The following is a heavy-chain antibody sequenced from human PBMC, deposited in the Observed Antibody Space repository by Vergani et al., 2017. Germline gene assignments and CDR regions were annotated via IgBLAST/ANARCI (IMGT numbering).Heavy chain of an antibody. CDR2: ISAYNGNT. Sequence: QVQLVQSGAEVKKPGASVKVSCKASGYTFTSYVISWVRQAPGQGLEWMGWISAYNGNTNYAQKLQGRVTLTTDTTTSTAYMELRSLRSDDTAVYYCARFMRELLPGDDAFDIWGQGTMVTVSS. J-gene: IGHJ3*02. D-gene: IGHD1-26*01. CDR3: ARFMRELLPGDDAFDI. CDR1: GYTFTSYV. V-gene: IGHV1-18*01.